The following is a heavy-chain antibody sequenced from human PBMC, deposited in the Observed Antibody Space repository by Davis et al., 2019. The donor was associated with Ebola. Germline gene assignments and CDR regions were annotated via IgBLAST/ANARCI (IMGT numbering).Heavy chain of an antibody. CDR2: IIPILGIA. CDR1: GYTFTSYY. Sequence: SVKVSCKASGYTFTSYYMHWVRQAPGQGLEWMGRIIPILGIANYAQKFQGRVTITADKSTSTAYMELSSLRSEDTAVYYCARDGALVGAPDYWGQGTLVTVSS. D-gene: IGHD1-26*01. J-gene: IGHJ4*02. CDR3: ARDGALVGAPDY. V-gene: IGHV1-69*04.